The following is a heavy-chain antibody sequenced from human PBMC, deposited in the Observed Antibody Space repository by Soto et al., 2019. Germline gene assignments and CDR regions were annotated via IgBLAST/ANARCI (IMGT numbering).Heavy chain of an antibody. V-gene: IGHV4-34*01. CDR3: ARVMRFLEWLPPYYYMDV. CDR1: GGSFSGYY. J-gene: IGHJ6*03. Sequence: SETLSLTCAVYGGSFSGYYWSWIRQPPGKGLEWIGEINHSGSTNYNPSLKSRVTISVDTSKNQFSLKLSSVTAADTAVYYCARVMRFLEWLPPYYYMDVWGKGTTVTVSS. D-gene: IGHD3-3*01. CDR2: INHSGST.